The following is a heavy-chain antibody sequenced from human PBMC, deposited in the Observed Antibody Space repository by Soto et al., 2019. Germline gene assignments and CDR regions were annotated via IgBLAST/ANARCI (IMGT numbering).Heavy chain of an antibody. CDR2: ITTSGGTI. Sequence: QVQLVESGGGLVKPGGSLRLSCVASGFTFSDYYMTWIRQAPGKGLDWVSYITTSGGTIYSADSVKGRFTISRDNAKNSLYLQMNGLRAEDTAVYYCGRHHRYGGNAFDIWGQGTRVTVSS. V-gene: IGHV3-11*01. CDR3: GRHHRYGGNAFDI. J-gene: IGHJ3*02. D-gene: IGHD3-16*01. CDR1: GFTFSDYY.